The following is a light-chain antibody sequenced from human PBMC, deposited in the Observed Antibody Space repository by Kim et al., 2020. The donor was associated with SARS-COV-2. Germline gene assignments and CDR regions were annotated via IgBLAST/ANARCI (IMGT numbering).Light chain of an antibody. CDR2: LNSDGSH. CDR1: SGHSSYA. V-gene: IGLV4-69*01. CDR3: QTWGTGLGV. J-gene: IGLJ1*01. Sequence: ASVKLTCTLSSGHSSYAIAWHQQQPEKGPRYLMKLNSDGSHSKGDGIPDRFSGSSSGAERYLTIYSLQSEDEADYYCQTWGTGLGVFGTGTKVTVL.